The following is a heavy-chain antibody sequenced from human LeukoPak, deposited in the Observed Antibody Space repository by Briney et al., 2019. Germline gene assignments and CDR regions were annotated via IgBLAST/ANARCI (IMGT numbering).Heavy chain of an antibody. CDR1: VFTFISYS. CDR3: AGEMATASLDAFEY. V-gene: IGHV3-48*02. D-gene: IGHD5-24*01. Sequence: GGSLRLSCAASVFTFISYSMNWVRQAPGKGREWVSYIISSSRTIYYADSVKGRFTISTDNAKNTLYLQINTLRDKETAVYYCAGEMATASLDAFEYWGQGNLFSLSS. J-gene: IGHJ4*02. CDR2: IISSSRTI.